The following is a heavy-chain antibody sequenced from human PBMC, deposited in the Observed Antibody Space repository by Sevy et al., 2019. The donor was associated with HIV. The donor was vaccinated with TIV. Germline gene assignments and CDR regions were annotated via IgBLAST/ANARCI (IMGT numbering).Heavy chain of an antibody. CDR1: GFTFSSYW. J-gene: IGHJ4*02. D-gene: IGHD6-13*01. CDR3: ARVGDSSSFDY. CDR2: IKQDGSEK. Sequence: GGSLRLSCAASGFTFSSYWMSWVRQAPGKGLEWVANIKQDGSEKYYVDSVKGRFTISRDNAKNSLYLQMNSLRAEDTAVHYCARVGDSSSFDYWGQGTLVTVSS. V-gene: IGHV3-7*01.